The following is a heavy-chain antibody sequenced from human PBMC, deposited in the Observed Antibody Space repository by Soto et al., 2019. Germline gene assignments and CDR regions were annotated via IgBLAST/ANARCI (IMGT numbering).Heavy chain of an antibody. D-gene: IGHD4-17*01. CDR3: ARVGRGTTVVTLGWFDP. J-gene: IGHJ5*02. Sequence: ASVHVSCKASRGTFSSYAISWVRQAPGQGLEWMGGIIPIFGTANYAQKFQGRVTITADESTSTAYMELSSLRSEDTAVYYCARVGRGTTVVTLGWFDPWGQGTLVTVSS. CDR2: IIPIFGTA. V-gene: IGHV1-69*13. CDR1: RGTFSSYA.